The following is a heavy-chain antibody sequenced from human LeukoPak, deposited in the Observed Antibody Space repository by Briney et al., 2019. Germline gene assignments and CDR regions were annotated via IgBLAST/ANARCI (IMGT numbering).Heavy chain of an antibody. J-gene: IGHJ4*02. Sequence: ASVKVSCKASGYTFTSRGFSWLRQAPGQGLEWMGWINADSGNTNYAQKLQGRVTLTTDTSTSTAYMELRSLRSDDTAVYYCARDEVSGGWYNHWGQGTLVTVSS. CDR1: GYTFTSRG. CDR3: ARDEVSGGWYNH. V-gene: IGHV1-18*04. CDR2: INADSGNT. D-gene: IGHD6-19*01.